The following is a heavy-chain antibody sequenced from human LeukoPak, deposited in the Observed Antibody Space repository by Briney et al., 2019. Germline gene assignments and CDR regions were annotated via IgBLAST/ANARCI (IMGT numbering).Heavy chain of an antibody. CDR1: GYTLTELS. CDR3: ARNAGGYYDSSGYYYGDDAFDI. J-gene: IGHJ3*02. CDR2: FDPEDGEK. Sequence: ASVKVSCKVSGYTLTELSMNWVRQAPGKGLEWMGNFDPEDGEKTYAQKFQGRVTMAEDTSRDTAYMELSSLRSEDTAVYYCARNAGGYYDSSGYYYGDDAFDIWGQGTMVTVSS. V-gene: IGHV1-24*01. D-gene: IGHD3-22*01.